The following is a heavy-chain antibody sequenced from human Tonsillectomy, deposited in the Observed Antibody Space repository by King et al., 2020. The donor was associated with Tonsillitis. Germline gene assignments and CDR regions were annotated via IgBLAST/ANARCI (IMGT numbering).Heavy chain of an antibody. D-gene: IGHD6-13*01. V-gene: IGHV1-18*01. CDR1: GYTFTNYG. Sequence: EQLVQSGAEVKKPGASVKVSCRASGYTFTNYGISWVRQAPGQGLEWMGWISPYNGYTNYAQKLQGRVTMTTDTSTNTAYMELRSLRSDDTAVYYCARDIGAAAGTSPGYWGQGTLVTVSS. CDR2: ISPYNGYT. J-gene: IGHJ4*02. CDR3: ARDIGAAAGTSPGY.